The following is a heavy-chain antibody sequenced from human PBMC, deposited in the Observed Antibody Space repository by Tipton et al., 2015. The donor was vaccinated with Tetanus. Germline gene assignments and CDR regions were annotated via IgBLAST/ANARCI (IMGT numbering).Heavy chain of an antibody. J-gene: IGHJ4*02. CDR2: VSYSGRT. Sequence: LRLSCTVSGGSVRSGDYSWNWIRQPPGKGLEWLAYVSYSGRTNSNYSLKSRITISQGTSKNQFSLRLTSVTAADTAVYYCARLAWRPDRSMLTVPRYFDKWGQGTLVAVSS. CDR1: GGSVRSGDYS. V-gene: IGHV4-61*08. CDR3: ARLAWRPDRSMLTVPRYFDK. D-gene: IGHD2-8*01.